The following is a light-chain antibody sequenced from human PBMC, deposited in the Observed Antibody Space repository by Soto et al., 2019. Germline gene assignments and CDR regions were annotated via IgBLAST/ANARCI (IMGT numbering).Light chain of an antibody. CDR3: QQRSNWPLT. V-gene: IGKV3-11*01. CDR1: QSVSSY. J-gene: IGKJ3*01. CDR2: DAS. Sequence: EIVLTQSPATLSLSPGERATLSCRASQSVSSYLAWYQQKPGQAPRLLIYDASNRATGIPARFSGSASGTDFTLTNSSLEPEDFAVYYCQQRSNWPLTFGPGTKVDIK.